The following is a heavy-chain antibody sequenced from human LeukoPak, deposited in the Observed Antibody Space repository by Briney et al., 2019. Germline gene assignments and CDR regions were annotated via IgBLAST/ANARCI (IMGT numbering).Heavy chain of an antibody. CDR3: ARVSGGWTYGPFDY. Sequence: GGSLRLSCAASGFTFSSYWMHWVRQAPGKGLVWVSRLNSDGSSTSYADSVKGRFTISRDNAKNTLYLQMNSLRAEDMAVYYCARVSGGWTYGPFDYWGQGTLVTVSS. CDR1: GFTFSSYW. CDR2: LNSDGSST. V-gene: IGHV3-74*01. J-gene: IGHJ4*02. D-gene: IGHD2-15*01.